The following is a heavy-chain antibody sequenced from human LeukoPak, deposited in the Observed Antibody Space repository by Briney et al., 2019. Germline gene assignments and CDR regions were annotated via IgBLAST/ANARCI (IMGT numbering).Heavy chain of an antibody. CDR1: GVSISSSY. J-gene: IGHJ3*02. D-gene: IGHD3-22*01. Sequence: SETLSLTCSVSGVSISSSYWSWIRQPPGKRLEWIGFIHQNGNTHYNPSLKSRVTMSVDTSKNQFSLQMRSVTAADTAVYYCARGYYDSSGYSNAFDIWGQGTMVAV. CDR2: IHQNGNT. V-gene: IGHV4-59*01. CDR3: ARGYYDSSGYSNAFDI.